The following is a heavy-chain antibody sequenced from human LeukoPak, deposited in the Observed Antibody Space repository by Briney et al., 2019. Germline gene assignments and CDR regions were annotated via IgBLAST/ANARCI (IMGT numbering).Heavy chain of an antibody. Sequence: ASVTVSCKTSGYIFAGYNIHWVRQAPGQGLEWMGRIDPNSGDTRISQKFQGRVTVTRDTAISTVYMEVKRLRSDDTAIYYCAREGSGYDYYYFDYWGQGTLVTVSS. J-gene: IGHJ4*02. CDR3: AREGSGYDYYYFDY. D-gene: IGHD5-12*01. CDR2: IDPNSGDT. CDR1: GYIFAGYN. V-gene: IGHV1-2*02.